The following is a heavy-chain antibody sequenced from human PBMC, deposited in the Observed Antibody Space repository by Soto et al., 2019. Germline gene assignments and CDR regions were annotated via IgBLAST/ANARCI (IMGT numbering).Heavy chain of an antibody. J-gene: IGHJ4*02. CDR3: VSGYGYFAH. Sequence: QVQLVESGGGVVQPGRALRLSCAASGITFSNYGTHWVRQAPGKGLAWVAVLWYDGRDKYYADSVRGRFTISRDNSKNTLYLHMNSLTADDTAVYSSVSGYGYFAHWGQGTLVTVSS. CDR2: LWYDGRDK. V-gene: IGHV3-33*01. CDR1: GITFSNYG. D-gene: IGHD3-22*01.